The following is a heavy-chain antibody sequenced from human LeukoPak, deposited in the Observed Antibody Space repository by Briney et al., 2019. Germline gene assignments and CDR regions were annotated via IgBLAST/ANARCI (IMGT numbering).Heavy chain of an antibody. V-gene: IGHV3-9*01. D-gene: IGHD4-11*01. CDR1: GFTFHDYA. CDR2: ISWNSGSI. J-gene: IGHJ4*02. Sequence: HPAGSLRLSCAASGFTFHDYAMHWDRQAPGKGLEWVSGISWNSGSISYADSVKGRFTISRDNAKNSLYLQMNSLRAEDTAVYYCAKKKTDYSYPSSFDYWGRGTLVTVSS. CDR3: AKKKTDYSYPSSFDY.